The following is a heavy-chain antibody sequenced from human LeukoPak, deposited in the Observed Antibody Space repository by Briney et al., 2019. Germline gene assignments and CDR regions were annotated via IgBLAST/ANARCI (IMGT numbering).Heavy chain of an antibody. CDR1: GFTFSSYG. J-gene: IGHJ6*03. D-gene: IGHD6-13*01. V-gene: IGHV3-23*01. Sequence: PGGSLRLSCAASGFTFSSYGMRWVRQAPGKGLEWVSAVSGSGGSTYYADSVKGRFTISRDNSKNTLYLQMHSLRAEDTAVYYCARDPIAAAGSSYMDVWGKGTTVTVSS. CDR3: ARDPIAAAGSSYMDV. CDR2: VSGSGGST.